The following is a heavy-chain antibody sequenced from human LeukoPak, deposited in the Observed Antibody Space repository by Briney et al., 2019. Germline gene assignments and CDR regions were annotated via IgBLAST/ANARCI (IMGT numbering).Heavy chain of an antibody. Sequence: SETLSLTCTVSGGSISSYYWSWIRQPPGKGLEWIGYIYYSGSTNYNPSLKSRVTTSVDTSKNQFSLKLSSVTAADTAVYYCARGTDRGRLYDILTGYHFDYWGQGTLVTVSS. V-gene: IGHV4-59*01. D-gene: IGHD3-9*01. CDR2: IYYSGST. CDR3: ARGTDRGRLYDILTGYHFDY. CDR1: GGSISSYY. J-gene: IGHJ4*02.